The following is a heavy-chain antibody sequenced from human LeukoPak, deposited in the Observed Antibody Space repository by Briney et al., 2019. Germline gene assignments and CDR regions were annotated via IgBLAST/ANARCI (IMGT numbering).Heavy chain of an antibody. J-gene: IGHJ4*02. Sequence: ASVKVSCKASGYTFTSYDINWVRQATGQGLEWMGWMNPNSGNTGYAQKFQGKATMTRNTSISTAYMELSSLRSEDTAVYYCAREVSTVTNLGLAGKDDYWGQGTLVTVSS. CDR1: GYTFTSYD. CDR2: MNPNSGNT. D-gene: IGHD4-17*01. CDR3: AREVSTVTNLGLAGKDDY. V-gene: IGHV1-8*02.